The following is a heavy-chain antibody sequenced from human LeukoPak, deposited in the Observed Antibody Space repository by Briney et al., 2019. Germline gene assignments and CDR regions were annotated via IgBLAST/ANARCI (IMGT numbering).Heavy chain of an antibody. CDR3: ARGHRAGNDFWSGYTELDY. CDR2: ISSSSSYI. CDR1: GFTFSSYS. V-gene: IGHV3-21*01. Sequence: PGGSLRLSCAASGFTFSSYSMNWVRQAPGKGLEWVSSISSSSSYIYYADSVKGRFTISRDNAKSSLYLQMNSLRAEDTAVYYCARGHRAGNDFWSGYTELDYWGQGTLVTVSS. J-gene: IGHJ4*02. D-gene: IGHD3-3*01.